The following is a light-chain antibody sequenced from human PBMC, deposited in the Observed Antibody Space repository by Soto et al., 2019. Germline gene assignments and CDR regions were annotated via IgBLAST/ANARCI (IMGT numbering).Light chain of an antibody. CDR2: GAS. J-gene: IGKJ4*01. CDR3: QQYGSSLLT. CDR1: QSVSSSY. V-gene: IGKV3-20*01. Sequence: EIVLTQSPGTLSLSPGERATLSCRASQSVSSSYLAWYQQKPGQAPRLLIYGASRRATGMPDRFSGSGSGTDFTLTISRLEPEDFAVYYCQQYGSSLLTFGGGTKV.